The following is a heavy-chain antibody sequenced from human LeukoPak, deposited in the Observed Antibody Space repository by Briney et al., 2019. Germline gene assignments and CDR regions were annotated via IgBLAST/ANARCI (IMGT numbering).Heavy chain of an antibody. CDR2: ISHSGST. D-gene: IGHD3-22*01. CDR3: ARGYYDSRGDSNPFDI. J-gene: IGHJ3*02. CDR1: GGSISSSY. V-gene: IGHV4-59*01. Sequence: SETPSLTCTVSGGSISSSYWSWIRQPPGRGLEWIAYISHSGSTNYNPSLKSRVSISLDASKNQFSLKLTSVTAADTAIYYCARGYYDSRGDSNPFDIWGQGTMVTVSS.